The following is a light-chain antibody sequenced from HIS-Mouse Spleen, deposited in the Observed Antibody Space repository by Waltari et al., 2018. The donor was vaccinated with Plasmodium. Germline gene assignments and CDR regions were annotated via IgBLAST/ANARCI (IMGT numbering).Light chain of an antibody. V-gene: IGLV3-10*01. J-gene: IGLJ3*02. CDR1: ALPKKY. CDR3: YSTDSSGNHRV. Sequence: SYELTQPPSVSVSPGQTARITCSGDALPKKYAYWYQQKSGQAPVLVIYEDSKRPSGIPERCSGSRSGTMATLTIRGAQVEDEADYYCYSTDSSGNHRVFGGGTKLTVL. CDR2: EDS.